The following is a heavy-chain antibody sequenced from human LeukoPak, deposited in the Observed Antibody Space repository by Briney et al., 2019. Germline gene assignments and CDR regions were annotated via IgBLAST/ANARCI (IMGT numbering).Heavy chain of an antibody. J-gene: IGHJ4*02. V-gene: IGHV3-30-3*01. CDR2: ISYDGSNK. D-gene: IGHD3-10*01. CDR1: GFTFSSYA. CDR3: ARDSMVYYFDY. Sequence: GGSLRLSCAVSGFTFSSYAMHWVRQAPGKGLEWVAVISYDGSNKYYADSVKGRFTISRDNSKNTLYLQMNSLRAEDTAVYYCARDSMVYYFDYWGQGTLVTVSS.